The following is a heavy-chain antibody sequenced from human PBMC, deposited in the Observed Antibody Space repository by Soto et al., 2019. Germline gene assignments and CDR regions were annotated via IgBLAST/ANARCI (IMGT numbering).Heavy chain of an antibody. CDR3: ARPGEATNRAPFDY. D-gene: IGHD2-8*01. CDR2: IYPGDFDT. V-gene: IGHV5-51*01. CDR1: GYSFSSYW. Sequence: PGESLKISCKGFGYSFSSYWIAWVRQMPGKGLEWMGIIYPGDFDTRYSPSFQGQVTISVDKSISTAYLQWSSLKASDTAMYYCARPGEATNRAPFDYWGQGTLVTVSS. J-gene: IGHJ4*02.